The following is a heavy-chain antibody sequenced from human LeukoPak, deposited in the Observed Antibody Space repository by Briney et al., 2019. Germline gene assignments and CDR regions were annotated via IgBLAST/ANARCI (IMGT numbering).Heavy chain of an antibody. Sequence: PGGSLRLSCAASGFTFSSYGMHWVRQAPGKGLEWVAVIWYDGGNKYYADSVKGRFTISRDNSKSTLYLQMNSLRAEDTAVYYCARDPAQGFGELFSPPDYWGQGTLVTVSS. D-gene: IGHD3-10*01. CDR1: GFTFSSYG. CDR2: IWYDGGNK. V-gene: IGHV3-33*01. CDR3: ARDPAQGFGELFSPPDY. J-gene: IGHJ4*02.